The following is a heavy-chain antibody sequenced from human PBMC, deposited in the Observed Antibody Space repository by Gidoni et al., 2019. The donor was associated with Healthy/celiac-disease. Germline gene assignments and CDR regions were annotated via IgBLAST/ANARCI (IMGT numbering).Heavy chain of an antibody. V-gene: IGHV1-2*04. J-gene: IGHJ6*02. Sequence: QVPLVQSGAAVKKPGASVKVSCKASGYTFTGYYMHLVRQAPGQGLEWMGWINPKSGGTNYAQKFQGWVNMTRDTSISTAYMELSRLRSDDTAVYYCARGAGGIKYGPSGYYYGMDVWGQGTTVTVSS. CDR1: GYTFTGYY. CDR3: ARGAGGIKYGPSGYYYGMDV. CDR2: INPKSGGT. D-gene: IGHD3-10*01.